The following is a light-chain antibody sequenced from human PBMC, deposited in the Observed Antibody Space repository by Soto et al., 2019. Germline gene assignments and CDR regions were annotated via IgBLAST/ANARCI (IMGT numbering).Light chain of an antibody. Sequence: DSELTQSPPTLSASVGDRVTISCRASESITNWLAWYQHKPGKAPKLLIYKASSLESGVPSRFSGSGSGTEFTLTISSLQPDDFATYYCQQYKSPPWTFGQGTKVDIK. V-gene: IGKV1-5*03. CDR2: KAS. CDR1: ESITNW. J-gene: IGKJ1*01. CDR3: QQYKSPPWT.